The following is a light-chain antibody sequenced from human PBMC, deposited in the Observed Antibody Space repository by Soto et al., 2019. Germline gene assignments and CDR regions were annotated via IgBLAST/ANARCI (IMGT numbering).Light chain of an antibody. Sequence: QSVLTQPPSLSGAPGQRVTISCTGSSSDIGAGSEVHWYQQLPGTAPKLLIFGSTNRPSGVPDRFSGSKSATSASLAITGLQAEDEADYYCQSYDNSLSAYVFGTGTNLTVL. CDR1: SSDIGAGSE. J-gene: IGLJ1*01. CDR3: QSYDNSLSAYV. CDR2: GST. V-gene: IGLV1-40*01.